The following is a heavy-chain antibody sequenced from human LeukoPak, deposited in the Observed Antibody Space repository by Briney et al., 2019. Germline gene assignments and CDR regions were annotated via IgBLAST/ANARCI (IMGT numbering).Heavy chain of an antibody. CDR1: GGSISSGSYY. V-gene: IGHV4-61*02. CDR2: IYTSGST. D-gene: IGHD3-10*01. CDR3: ARVRVELGIGGAFDI. J-gene: IGHJ3*02. Sequence: SETLSLTCTVSGGSISSGSYYWSWIRQPAGKGLEWIGRIYTSGSTNYNPSLKSRVTISVDTSKNQFSLKLSSVTAADTAVYYCARVRVELGIGGAFDIWGQGTMVTVSS.